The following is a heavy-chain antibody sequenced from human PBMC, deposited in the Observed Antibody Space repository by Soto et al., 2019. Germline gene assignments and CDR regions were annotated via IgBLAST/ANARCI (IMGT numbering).Heavy chain of an antibody. V-gene: IGHV1-18*01. CDR3: ARDWGYSSGSWFDP. Sequence: ASVKVSCKAYDYTFTRSGISWVRQAPGQGLNWLGGIKRDNGNTKYAQHLQGRVSLTTDTSTSTAYMDLRSLRSDDTAVYYCARDWGYSSGSWFDPWDQGT. CDR1: DYTFTRSG. CDR2: IKRDNGNT. D-gene: IGHD6-19*01. J-gene: IGHJ5*02.